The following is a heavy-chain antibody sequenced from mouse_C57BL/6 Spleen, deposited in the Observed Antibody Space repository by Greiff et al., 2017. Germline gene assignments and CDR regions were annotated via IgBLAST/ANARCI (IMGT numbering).Heavy chain of an antibody. CDR1: GYTFTSYW. Sequence: QVQLQQPGAELVQPGASVKMSCKASGYTFTSYWITWVKQRPGQGLEWIGDLYPGCGSTNYNEKLQSKATLTVDTSSSTAYMQLSSLTYEDSAVYYCARRDYGSSPVFDVWGTGTTVADSS. D-gene: IGHD1-1*01. V-gene: IGHV1-55*01. CDR3: ARRDYGSSPVFDV. CDR2: LYPGCGST. J-gene: IGHJ1*03.